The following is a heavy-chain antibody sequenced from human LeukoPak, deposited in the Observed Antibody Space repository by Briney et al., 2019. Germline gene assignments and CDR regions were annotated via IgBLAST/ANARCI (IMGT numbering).Heavy chain of an antibody. CDR1: GGSISSSY. Sequence: PSETLSLTCIVSGGSISSSYWSWIRQPPGKGLEWIGYVHYSGSTNYNPSLKSRVTISVDTSKNQFSLKLSSVTAADTAVYYCARARSKTYYYDSSGYFDYWGQGTLVTVSS. V-gene: IGHV4-59*01. J-gene: IGHJ4*02. CDR3: ARARSKTYYYDSSGYFDY. CDR2: VHYSGST. D-gene: IGHD3-22*01.